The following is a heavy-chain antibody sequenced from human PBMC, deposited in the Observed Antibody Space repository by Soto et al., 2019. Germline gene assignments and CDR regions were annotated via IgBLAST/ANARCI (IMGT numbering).Heavy chain of an antibody. J-gene: IGHJ5*02. CDR3: ARWGSVYCSSTSCYGGSGFDP. CDR2: IKQDGSEK. Sequence: PGLPMRLSCAASGCKFGSYCMSWVRQATGKGLEWVAIIKQDGSEKYYVDSVKGRFTISRDNAKNSLYLQMNSLRAEDTAVYYCARWGSVYCSSTSCYGGSGFDPWGQGTLVTVSS. V-gene: IGHV3-7*01. D-gene: IGHD2-2*01. CDR1: GCKFGSYC.